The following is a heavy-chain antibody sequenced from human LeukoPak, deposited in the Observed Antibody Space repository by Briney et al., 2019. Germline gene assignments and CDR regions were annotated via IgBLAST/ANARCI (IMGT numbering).Heavy chain of an antibody. D-gene: IGHD2-2*01. CDR2: ISGNNDNP. CDR1: GYTFSNSG. J-gene: IGHJ4*02. V-gene: IGHV1-18*01. CDR3: ARDGTSTDDY. Sequence: GASVKVSCKASGYTFSNSGINWVRQAPRQGLEWIAWISGNNDNPNYGQKFKGRFTVTTDSSTSTAYMELRNLRSDDTAVYYCARDGTSTDDYWGQGTLVTVSS.